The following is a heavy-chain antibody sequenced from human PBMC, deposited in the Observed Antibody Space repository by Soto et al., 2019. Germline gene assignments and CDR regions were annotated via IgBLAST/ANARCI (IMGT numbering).Heavy chain of an antibody. Sequence: SETLSLTCTVAGGSISSAPSYWAWIRQPPGKGLEWIEHVFYSGRTTYCPSLRIRVSISSDTSNNQFFLKLRSMTAAAPAVYFCVGFKSSTIYSHWVRGTLVDVSS. V-gene: IGHV4-39*01. J-gene: IGHJ4*02. CDR3: VGFKSSTIYSH. CDR2: VFYSGRT. CDR1: GGSISSAPSY. D-gene: IGHD5-12*01.